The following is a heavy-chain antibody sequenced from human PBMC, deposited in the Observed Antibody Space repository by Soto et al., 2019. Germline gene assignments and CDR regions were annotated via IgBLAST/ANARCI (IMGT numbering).Heavy chain of an antibody. D-gene: IGHD3-16*02. CDR1: GGTFCSYA. Sequence: SSVKVSCKASGGTFCSYARSRVRHAPGQGLELMGGIIPLLGTGYYAQKFQGRVTITADESTNTAYMELSSLSSEDTAVYYCASARRLGELPLYLRYYFDNWG. J-gene: IGHJ4*01. CDR3: ASARRLGELPLYLRYYFDN. CDR2: IIPLLGTG. V-gene: IGHV1-69*13.